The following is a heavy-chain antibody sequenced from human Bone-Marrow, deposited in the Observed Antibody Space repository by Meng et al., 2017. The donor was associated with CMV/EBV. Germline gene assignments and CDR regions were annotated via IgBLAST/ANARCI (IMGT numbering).Heavy chain of an antibody. Sequence: GGSLRLSCAASGFTFNTYSMNWVRQAPGKGLEWVSSISSRSSYIYYADSVRGRFTISRDNSQNTLYLQMNSLRAEDTAVYYCAKGNVVIIPAATDYWGQGTLVTVSS. CDR3: AKGNVVIIPAATDY. CDR2: ISSRSSYI. V-gene: IGHV3-21*04. CDR1: GFTFNTYS. J-gene: IGHJ4*02. D-gene: IGHD2-2*01.